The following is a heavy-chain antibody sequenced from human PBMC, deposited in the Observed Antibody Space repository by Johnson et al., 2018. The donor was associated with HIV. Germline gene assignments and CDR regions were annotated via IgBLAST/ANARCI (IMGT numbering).Heavy chain of an antibody. D-gene: IGHD5-12*01. CDR1: GFTFDDYA. CDR2: ISWNSGSI. V-gene: IGHV3-9*01. CDR3: AKDMISGYDLWGLGFDI. J-gene: IGHJ3*02. Sequence: EVQLVESGGGLVQPGRSLRLSCAASGFTFDDYAMHWVLQAPGKGLEWVSGISWNSGSIGYADSVKGRFTISRDNAKNSLYLQMNSLRAEDTALYYCAKDMISGYDLWGLGFDIWGQGTMVTVSS.